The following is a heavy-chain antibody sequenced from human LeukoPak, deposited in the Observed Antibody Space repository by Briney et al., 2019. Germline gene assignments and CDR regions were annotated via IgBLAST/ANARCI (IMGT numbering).Heavy chain of an antibody. Sequence: SETLSLTCTVSGGSISSSSYYWGWIRQPPGKGLEWIGSIYYSGSTYYNPSLKSRVTISVDTSKNQFSLKLSSVTAADTAVYYCARDFHLGITIFGVVRRSYFDYWGQGTLVTVSS. D-gene: IGHD3-3*01. CDR2: IYYSGST. V-gene: IGHV4-39*07. CDR1: GGSISSSSYY. J-gene: IGHJ4*02. CDR3: ARDFHLGITIFGVVRRSYFDY.